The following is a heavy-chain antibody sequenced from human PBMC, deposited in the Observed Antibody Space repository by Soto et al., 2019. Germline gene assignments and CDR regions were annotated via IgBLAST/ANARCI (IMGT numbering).Heavy chain of an antibody. CDR1: GFTFSSYA. CDR2: ISYDGSNK. J-gene: IGHJ6*02. Sequence: PGGSLRLSCAASGFTFSSYAMHWVRQAPGKGLEWVAVISYDGSNKYCADSVKGRFTISRDNSKNTLYLQMNSLRAEDTAVYYCARDLLLETPYYYYGMDVWGQGTTVTVSS. D-gene: IGHD1-20*01. CDR3: ARDLLLETPYYYYGMDV. V-gene: IGHV3-30-3*01.